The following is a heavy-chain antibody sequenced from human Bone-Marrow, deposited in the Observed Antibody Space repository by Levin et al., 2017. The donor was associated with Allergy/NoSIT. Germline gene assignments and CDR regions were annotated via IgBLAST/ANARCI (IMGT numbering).Heavy chain of an antibody. CDR1: GYTFSDYY. J-gene: IGHJ5*02. V-gene: IGHV1-2*02. D-gene: IGHD2-2*01. Sequence: ASVKVSCKASGYTFSDYYIHWVRQAPGQGLEWMGWINPDGGGTGYAQKFQGRVTMTSDTSITTAYMELNSLTSDDMAVYYCATMQGGIGWFDPWGQGTLVTVSS. CDR2: INPDGGGT. CDR3: ATMQGGIGWFDP.